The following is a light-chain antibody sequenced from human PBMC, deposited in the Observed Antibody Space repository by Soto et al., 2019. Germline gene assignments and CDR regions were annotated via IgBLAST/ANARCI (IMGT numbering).Light chain of an antibody. CDR1: SSDIGAYNY. V-gene: IGLV2-8*01. CDR3: SSHGGANNFYL. CDR2: EVT. Sequence: QYALKQPPSSSGSPGPSVAISCTGTSSDIGAYNYVSWYQQHPGKVPKLIIYEVTNRPSGVPDRFSASKSGNTASLTVSGLQAEDEADYYCSSHGGANNFYLFGTGTKVTVL. J-gene: IGLJ1*01.